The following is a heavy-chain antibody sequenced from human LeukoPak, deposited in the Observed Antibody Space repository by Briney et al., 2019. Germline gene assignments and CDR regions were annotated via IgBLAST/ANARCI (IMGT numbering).Heavy chain of an antibody. D-gene: IGHD1-14*01. J-gene: IGHJ6*03. Sequence: GASVKVSCKASGYTFTSYYMHWVRQAPGQGLEWMGIINPSGGSTSYAQKFQGRVTMTRDTSKSTVYMQLSSLRSEDTAVYYCARSSGRSPNRDYMDVWGKGTMVTISS. CDR3: ARSSGRSPNRDYMDV. V-gene: IGHV1-46*01. CDR1: GYTFTSYY. CDR2: INPSGGST.